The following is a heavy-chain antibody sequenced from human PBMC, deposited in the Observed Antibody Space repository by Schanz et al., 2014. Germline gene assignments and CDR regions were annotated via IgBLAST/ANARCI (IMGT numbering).Heavy chain of an antibody. Sequence: EQLVESGGGLVKPGGSLRLSCAASGFTFSSYSMNWVRQAPGKGLEWVSSISSSSSYIYYADSVKGRFTISRDNAKNSLYLQMNSLRAGDTAVYYCARVPYGSGSYWDYWGQGTLVTVSS. CDR3: ARVPYGSGSYWDY. D-gene: IGHD3-10*01. CDR2: ISSSSSYI. V-gene: IGHV3-21*01. J-gene: IGHJ4*02. CDR1: GFTFSSYS.